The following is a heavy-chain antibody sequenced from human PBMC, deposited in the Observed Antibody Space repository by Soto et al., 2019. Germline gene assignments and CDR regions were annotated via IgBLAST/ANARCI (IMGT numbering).Heavy chain of an antibody. CDR1: RFIFSDYA. V-gene: IGHV3-23*01. J-gene: IGHJ5*01. Sequence: DVQLLQSGGGLVQPGGSLTLSCAASRFIFSDYAMNWARQAPGKGLEWVSSIGGSNTDRYYADSVKGRFIISRDNSKNTMYLQMNSLRDDDTAVYYCAKDAVSYNGKWDWFDSWGQGTLVTVSS. CDR2: IGGSNTDR. D-gene: IGHD1-26*01. CDR3: AKDAVSYNGKWDWFDS.